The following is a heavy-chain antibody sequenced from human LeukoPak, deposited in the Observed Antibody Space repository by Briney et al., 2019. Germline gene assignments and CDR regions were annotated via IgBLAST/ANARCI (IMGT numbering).Heavy chain of an antibody. D-gene: IGHD5-12*01. CDR3: ASPGGATDFDY. CDR2: IYSGGST. V-gene: IGHV3-53*01. CDR1: GFTVSSNY. J-gene: IGHJ4*02. Sequence: GGSLRLSCAASGFTVSSNYMSWVRQAPRKGLEWVSVIYSGGSTYYADSVKGRFTISRDNSKNTLYLQMNSLRAEDTAVYYCASPGGATDFDYWGQGTLVTVSS.